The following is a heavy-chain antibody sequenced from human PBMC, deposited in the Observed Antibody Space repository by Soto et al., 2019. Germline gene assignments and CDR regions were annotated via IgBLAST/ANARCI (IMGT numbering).Heavy chain of an antibody. CDR3: ARDSGSYGPYFDY. D-gene: IGHD1-26*01. CDR1: GGSISSGGYY. CDR2: IYYSGST. V-gene: IGHV4-31*03. J-gene: IGHJ4*02. Sequence: PAETLSLTCTVSGGSISSGGYYWIWIRQHPGKGLEWIGYIYYSGSTYYNPSLKSRVTISVDTSKNQFSLKLSSVTAADTAVYYCARDSGSYGPYFDYWGQGTLVTVSS.